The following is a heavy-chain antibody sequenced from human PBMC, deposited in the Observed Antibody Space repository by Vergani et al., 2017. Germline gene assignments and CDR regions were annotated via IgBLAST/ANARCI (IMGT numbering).Heavy chain of an antibody. D-gene: IGHD1-1*01. V-gene: IGHV5-51*01. CDR1: EYSFGNYW. CDR2: IYPADSDT. CDR3: ARHTTYTDS. J-gene: IGHJ4*02. Sequence: EVALVQSGPDMRTPGESLKISCKGSEYSFGNYWFGWVRQMPGKGLEWMGIIYPADSDTRYSPSFQGQVTISADKSISTAFLQWDSLKASDTALYYCARHTTYTDSWGQGTLVTISS.